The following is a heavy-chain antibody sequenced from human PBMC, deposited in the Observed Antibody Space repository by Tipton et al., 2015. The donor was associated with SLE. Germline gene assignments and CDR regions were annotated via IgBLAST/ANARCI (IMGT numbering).Heavy chain of an antibody. CDR3: ARFSYSGSYRFDY. V-gene: IGHV4-39*07. CDR2: IYHSGTA. Sequence: TLSLTCTVSGGSISSSRYHWGWIRQPPGKGLEWIGSIYHSGTAYYNPSLKSRVTISVDTSKNQFSLKVTSVTAADTAIYYCARFSYSGSYRFDYWGQGILVTVSA. CDR1: GGSISSSRYH. D-gene: IGHD1-26*01. J-gene: IGHJ4*02.